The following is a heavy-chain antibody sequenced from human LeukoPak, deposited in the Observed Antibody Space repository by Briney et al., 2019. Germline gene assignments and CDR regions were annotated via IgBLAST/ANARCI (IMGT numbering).Heavy chain of an antibody. CDR1: GYTSTSYY. CDR3: ARIYYYDSSGYSVFDY. CDR2: INPSGGST. Sequence: ASVKVSCKASGYTSTSYYMHWVRQAPGQGLEWMGIINPSGGSTSYAQKFQGRVTMTRDTSTSTVYMELSSLRSEDTAVYYCARIYYYDSSGYSVFDYWGQGTLVTVSS. J-gene: IGHJ4*02. D-gene: IGHD3-22*01. V-gene: IGHV1-46*01.